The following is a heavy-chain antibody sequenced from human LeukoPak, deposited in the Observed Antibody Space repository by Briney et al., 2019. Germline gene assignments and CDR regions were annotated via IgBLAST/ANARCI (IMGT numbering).Heavy chain of an antibody. V-gene: IGHV3-21*01. Sequence: PGGSLRLSCAASGFTFSSYSMNWIRQTPGKGLEWVSSISGSGEFIYYVDSVRGRFTIPRDNGKNSLYLQMNSLRPEDTAVYYCARDDSHGYHFFDSWGQGTPVTVSS. CDR2: ISGSGEFI. J-gene: IGHJ4*02. CDR3: ARDDSHGYHFFDS. CDR1: GFTFSSYS. D-gene: IGHD3-22*01.